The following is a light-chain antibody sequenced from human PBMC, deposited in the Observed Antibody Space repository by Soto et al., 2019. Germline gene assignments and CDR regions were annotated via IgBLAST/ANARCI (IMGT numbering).Light chain of an antibody. Sequence: EIVLTQSPGTLSLSPGERATLSCRASQSVGNNYLVWYQQIPGQAPRFLMYDASTRATGIPDRFSGSGSGTDFTLTISRLEPEDFAVYYCQQYGSSPLTFGGGTKVDIK. J-gene: IGKJ4*01. CDR3: QQYGSSPLT. CDR2: DAS. V-gene: IGKV3-20*01. CDR1: QSVGNNY.